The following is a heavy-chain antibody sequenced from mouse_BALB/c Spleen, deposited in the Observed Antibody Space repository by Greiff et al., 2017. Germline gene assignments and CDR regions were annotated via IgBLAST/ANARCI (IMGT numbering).Heavy chain of an antibody. Sequence: VQLQQSGAELVRPGTSVKVSCKASGYAFTNYLIEWVKQRPGQGLEWIGVINPGSGGTNYNEKFKGKATLTADKSSSTAYMQLSSLTSDDSAVYFCARSEYAMDYWGQGTSVTVSS. CDR1: GYAFTNYL. CDR2: INPGSGGT. V-gene: IGHV1-54*03. J-gene: IGHJ4*01. CDR3: ARSEYAMDY.